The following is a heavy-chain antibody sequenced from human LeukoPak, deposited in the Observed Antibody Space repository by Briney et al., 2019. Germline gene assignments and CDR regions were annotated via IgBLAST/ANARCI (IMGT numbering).Heavy chain of an antibody. CDR3: ARGPPYYYGSGSYMDY. D-gene: IGHD3-10*01. V-gene: IGHV3-74*01. Sequence: TGGSLRLSCAASGFAFNSYSMNWVRQAPGKGLVWVSHINSDGSSTSYADSVKGRFTISRDNAKNTLYLQMNSLRAEDTAVYYCARGPPYYYGSGSYMDYWGQGTLVTVSS. CDR1: GFAFNSYS. CDR2: INSDGSST. J-gene: IGHJ4*02.